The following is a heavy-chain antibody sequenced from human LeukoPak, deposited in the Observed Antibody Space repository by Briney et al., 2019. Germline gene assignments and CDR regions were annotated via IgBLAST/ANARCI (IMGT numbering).Heavy chain of an antibody. CDR3: AKPQRGGWPAALAELDS. D-gene: IGHD2-2*01. CDR2: ISGSGGTT. Sequence: GGSLRLSCAASGFTFSNSALSWVRQAPGKGLEWVSVISGSGGTTYYADSVKGRFTISRDNSKNTLYLQINSLRAEDTAVYYCAKPQRGGWPAALAELDSWGQGTPVTVSS. V-gene: IGHV3-23*01. CDR1: GFTFSNSA. J-gene: IGHJ5*01.